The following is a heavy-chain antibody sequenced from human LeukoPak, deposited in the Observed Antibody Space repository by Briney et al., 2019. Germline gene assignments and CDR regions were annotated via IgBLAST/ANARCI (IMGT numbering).Heavy chain of an antibody. V-gene: IGHV3-48*01. CDR2: ISSSSSTI. CDR1: GFTLSTYD. J-gene: IGHJ4*02. Sequence: PGGSLRLSCAASGFTLSTYDMHWVRQAPGKGLEWVSYISSSSSTIYYADSVKGRFTISRDNAKNSLYLQMNSLRAEDTAVYYCATTPYGGNSDYWGQGTLVTVSS. CDR3: ATTPYGGNSDY. D-gene: IGHD4-23*01.